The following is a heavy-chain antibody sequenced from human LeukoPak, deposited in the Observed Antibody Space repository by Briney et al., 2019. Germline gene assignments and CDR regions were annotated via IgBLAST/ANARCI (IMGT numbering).Heavy chain of an antibody. CDR1: GYIFTSRG. CDR2: VSAYNGNT. D-gene: IGHD6-19*01. Sequence: ASVKVSCKASGYIFTSRGITWVRQAPGQGLEWFGWVSAYNGNTNYAQDLQGRVTVTRDTSTSTAYMELRSLRSDDTPVYFCARDLPGAAVEGTTRGMDVWGQGTTVTVPS. V-gene: IGHV1-18*01. J-gene: IGHJ6*02. CDR3: ARDLPGAAVEGTTRGMDV.